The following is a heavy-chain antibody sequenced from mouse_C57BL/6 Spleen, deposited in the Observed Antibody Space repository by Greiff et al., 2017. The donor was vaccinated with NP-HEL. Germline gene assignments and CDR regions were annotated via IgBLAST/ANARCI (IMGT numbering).Heavy chain of an antibody. Sequence: EVQLQQSGPELVKPGASVKISCKASGYSFTDYNMNWVKQSNGKSLEWIGVINPNYGTTSYNQKFKGKATLTVDQSSSTAYMQLNSLTSEDSAVYYGARADSSGGDYYAMDYGGQGTSVTVSS. V-gene: IGHV1-39*01. D-gene: IGHD3-2*02. CDR2: INPNYGTT. CDR1: GYSFTDYN. J-gene: IGHJ4*01. CDR3: ARADSSGGDYYAMDY.